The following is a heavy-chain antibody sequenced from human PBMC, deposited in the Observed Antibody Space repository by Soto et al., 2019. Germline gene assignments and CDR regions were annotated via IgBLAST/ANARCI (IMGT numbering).Heavy chain of an antibody. Sequence: PGGSLRLSCAASGFTFSSYAMNWVRQAPGQGLEWVSFISGSGGTTYYADSVKGRFTISRDKSKSTLFLQMDSLRAEDTAMYYCAKDPPSGSSNSFDIWGQGTMVTVSS. J-gene: IGHJ3*02. CDR3: AKDPPSGSSNSFDI. CDR1: GFTFSSYA. V-gene: IGHV3-23*01. CDR2: ISGSGGTT. D-gene: IGHD3-22*01.